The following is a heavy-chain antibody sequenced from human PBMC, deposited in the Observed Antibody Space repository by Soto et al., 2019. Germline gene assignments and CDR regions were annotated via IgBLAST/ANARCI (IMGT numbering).Heavy chain of an antibody. Sequence: ASVKVSCKASGYTFTSYAMHWLRQAPGQRLEWMGWINAGNGNTKYSQKFQGRVTITRDTSASTAYMELSSLRSEDTAVYYCARDVVVVPAPNWFDPWGQGTLVTVSS. CDR3: ARDVVVVPAPNWFDP. CDR1: GYTFTSYA. CDR2: INAGNGNT. D-gene: IGHD2-2*01. J-gene: IGHJ5*02. V-gene: IGHV1-3*01.